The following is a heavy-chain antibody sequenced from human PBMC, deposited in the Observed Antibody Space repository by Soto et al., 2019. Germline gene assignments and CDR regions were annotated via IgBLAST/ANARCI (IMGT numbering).Heavy chain of an antibody. Sequence: PGAARRPAWAGAGVAFRNYAMHRVRQATGKGLEWVAVISYDGSNKYYADSVQGRFTISRDNPKNTLYLQMNSLRAEDTAVYYCARDPGNDEAIDYWGQGTLVTVSS. CDR2: ISYDGSNK. CDR1: GVAFRNYA. V-gene: IGHV3-30*03. CDR3: ARDPGNDEAIDY. J-gene: IGHJ4*02. D-gene: IGHD1-1*01.